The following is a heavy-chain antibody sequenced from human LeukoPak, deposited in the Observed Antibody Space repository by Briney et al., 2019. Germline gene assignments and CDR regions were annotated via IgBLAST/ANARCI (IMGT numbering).Heavy chain of an antibody. CDR3: ARIPFCSSTSCYFDY. J-gene: IGHJ4*02. CDR2: IYPGDSDT. CDR1: GYSFTSYW. D-gene: IGHD2-2*01. V-gene: IGHV5-51*01. Sequence: GESLKISCKGSGYSFTSYWIGWVRQMPGKGLEWMGIIYPGDSDTRYSPSFQGQVTISADKSISTAYLQWSSLKASDTAMYYCARIPFCSSTSCYFDYWGQGTLVTVSS.